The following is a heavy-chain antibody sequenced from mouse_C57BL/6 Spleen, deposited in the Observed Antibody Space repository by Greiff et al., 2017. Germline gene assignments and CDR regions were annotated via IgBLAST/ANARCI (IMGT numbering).Heavy chain of an antibody. Sequence: EVKVVESGGDLVKPGGSLKLSCAASGFTFSSYGMSWVRQTPDKRLEWVATISSGGSYTYYPDSVKGRFTISRDNAKNTLYLQMSSLKSEDTAMYYCARQGGDGYWGQGTTLTVSS. CDR2: ISSGGSYT. CDR3: ARQGGDGY. CDR1: GFTFSSYG. J-gene: IGHJ2*01. V-gene: IGHV5-6*01.